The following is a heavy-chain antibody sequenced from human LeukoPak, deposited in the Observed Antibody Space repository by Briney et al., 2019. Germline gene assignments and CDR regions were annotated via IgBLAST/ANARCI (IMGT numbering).Heavy chain of an antibody. V-gene: IGHV3-21*01. D-gene: IGHD2-2*01. CDR1: GFTFRSFG. CDR2: IRGSSTFI. Sequence: GGSLRLSCAASGFTFRSFGIHWVRQAPGKGLEWVSSIRGSSTFISQADSVKGRFTISRDNAKSSVYLLMNSLRAEDSAVYYCAKGYCSSTSCKESFFDYWGQGTLVTVSS. J-gene: IGHJ4*02. CDR3: AKGYCSSTSCKESFFDY.